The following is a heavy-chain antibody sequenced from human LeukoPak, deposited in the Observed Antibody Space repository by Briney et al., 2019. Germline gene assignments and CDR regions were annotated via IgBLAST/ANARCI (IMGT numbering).Heavy chain of an antibody. V-gene: IGHV3-33*01. Sequence: PGRSLRLSCAASGFTFSSYGMHWVRQAPGKGLEWVAVIWYDGSNKYYADSVKGRFTIPRDNSKNTLYLQMNSLRAEDTAVYYCARDLRSKVVVALGGYGMDVWGQGTTVTVSS. CDR3: ARDLRSKVVVALGGYGMDV. CDR2: IWYDGSNK. J-gene: IGHJ6*02. D-gene: IGHD3-22*01. CDR1: GFTFSSYG.